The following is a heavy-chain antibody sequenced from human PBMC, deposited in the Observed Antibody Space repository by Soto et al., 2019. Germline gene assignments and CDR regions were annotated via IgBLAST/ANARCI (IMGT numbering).Heavy chain of an antibody. CDR2: IIPISGTA. V-gene: IGHV1-69*01. D-gene: IGHD2-2*01. CDR3: ARSQGSSTSLEIYYYYYYGMDV. Sequence: QVQLVQSGAEVKKPGSSVKVSCKASGGTFSSYAISWVRQAPGQGLEWVGGIIPISGTANYAQKFRGRVTITADESTSTAYMELSSLRSEDTAVYYCARSQGSSTSLEIYYYYYYGMDVWGQGTTVTVSS. CDR1: GGTFSSYA. J-gene: IGHJ6*02.